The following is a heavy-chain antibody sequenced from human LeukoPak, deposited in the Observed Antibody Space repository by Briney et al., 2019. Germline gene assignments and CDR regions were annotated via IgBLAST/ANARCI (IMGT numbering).Heavy chain of an antibody. CDR1: GGSISSSSYS. CDR3: ARFSIVGASDY. J-gene: IGHJ4*02. V-gene: IGHV4-39*01. CDR2: IYYSGST. D-gene: IGHD1-26*01. Sequence: SETLSLTCTVSGGSISSSSYSWGWIRQPPGQGLEWIGSIYYSGSTYYNPSLKSRVTISVDTSKNQFSLKLSSVTAADTAVYYCARFSIVGASDYWGQGTLVTVSS.